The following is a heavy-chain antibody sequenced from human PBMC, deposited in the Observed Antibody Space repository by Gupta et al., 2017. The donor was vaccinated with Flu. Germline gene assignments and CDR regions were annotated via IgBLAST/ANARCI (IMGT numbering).Heavy chain of an antibody. CDR2: ISGSGDST. Sequence: FTFSKYFMSWVRQAPGKGLEWVSAISGSGDSTYYADSVKGRFTVSRDNSKNTLYLQMKSLRAEDTAVYYGAKDQPGSGWFHWGQGTLVTVSS. CDR1: FTFSKYF. J-gene: IGHJ4*02. V-gene: IGHV3-23*01. D-gene: IGHD6-19*01. CDR3: AKDQPGSGWFH.